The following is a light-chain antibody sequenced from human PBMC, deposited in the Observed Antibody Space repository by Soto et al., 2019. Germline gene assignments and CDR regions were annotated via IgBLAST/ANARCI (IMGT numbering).Light chain of an antibody. CDR3: QKYNSAPLT. CDR1: QGIAPY. V-gene: IGKV1-27*01. J-gene: IGKJ4*01. Sequence: DVQMTQSPSSLSAFVGDRVTITCRASQGIAPYLAWFQQKPGKVPKLLIYATYTLQSGVPSRFSGSGSGTDFTLTINGLQPEDVGTYYCQKYNSAPLTFGGATKVEIE. CDR2: ATY.